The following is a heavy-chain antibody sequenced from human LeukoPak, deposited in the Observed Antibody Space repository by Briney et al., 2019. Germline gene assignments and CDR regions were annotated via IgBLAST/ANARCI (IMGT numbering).Heavy chain of an antibody. D-gene: IGHD3-16*01. V-gene: IGHV4-30-4*01. Sequence: PSETLSLTCIVSGGSVNSGDYYWSWIRQPPGMGLEWIGYIYYSGSTYYNPSLKSRVSFSVDTSKNQFSLKLNSVTATDTAVYYCARHYGPWGQGTLVTVSS. CDR2: IYYSGST. CDR3: ARHYGP. CDR1: GGSVNSGDYY. J-gene: IGHJ4*02.